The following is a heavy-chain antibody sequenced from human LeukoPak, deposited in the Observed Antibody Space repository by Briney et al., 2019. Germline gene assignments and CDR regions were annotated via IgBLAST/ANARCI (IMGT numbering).Heavy chain of an antibody. CDR2: IYSGGST. J-gene: IGHJ4*02. V-gene: IGHV3-53*01. CDR1: GFTVSSNY. D-gene: IGHD6-25*01. CDR3: ARARLHHRSFDLKTSYYFDY. Sequence: GGSLRLSCAASGFTVSSNYIWVRQAPGKGLEWVSVIYSGGSTYYADSVKGRFTISRDNSKNTLYLQMNSLRTEDTAVYYCARARLHHRSFDLKTSYYFDYWGQGALVTVSS.